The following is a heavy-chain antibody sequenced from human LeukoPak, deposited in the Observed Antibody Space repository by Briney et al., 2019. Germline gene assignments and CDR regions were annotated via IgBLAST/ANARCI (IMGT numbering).Heavy chain of an antibody. CDR3: AALGLYDSSGYYIDWFDP. J-gene: IGHJ5*02. CDR2: IYHTGST. CDR1: GGSISAYY. V-gene: IGHV4-59*01. Sequence: SETLSLTCTVSGGSISAYYWNWIRQSPGKGLEWIGYIYHTGSTKHNPSLKSRVTISVDTSKNQFSLKLSSVTAADTAVYYCAALGLYDSSGYYIDWFDPWGQGTLVTVSS. D-gene: IGHD3-22*01.